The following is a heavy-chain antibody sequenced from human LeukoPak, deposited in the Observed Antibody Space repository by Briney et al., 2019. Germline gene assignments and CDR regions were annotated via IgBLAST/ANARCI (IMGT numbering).Heavy chain of an antibody. CDR2: IYYSGSS. J-gene: IGHJ4*02. Sequence: PSETLSLTCTVSGDSLSSYYWSWIRQPPGKGLEWIGYIYYSGSSYYNPSLRSRVTISVDTSKNHFSLKLSSVTAADTAVYYCARNRDGYNSFDYWGQGTLVTVSS. V-gene: IGHV4-59*06. CDR1: GDSLSSYY. CDR3: ARNRDGYNSFDY. D-gene: IGHD5-24*01.